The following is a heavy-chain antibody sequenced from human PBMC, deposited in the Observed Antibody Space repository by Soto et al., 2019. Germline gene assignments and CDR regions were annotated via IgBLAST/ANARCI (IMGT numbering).Heavy chain of an antibody. CDR1: GGSISSSY. CDR2: VYYTGSP. V-gene: IGHV4-59*01. D-gene: IGHD3-16*01. J-gene: IGHJ5*02. CDR3: ARTWDNWFDP. Sequence: SETLYLTCTVSGGSISSSYWSWIRQPPGKGLEWIGFVYYTGSPNYNPSLKSRVTMSVDMSKNQFSLKLNSVTAADTAVYFCARTWDNWFDPWGQGTLVTVS.